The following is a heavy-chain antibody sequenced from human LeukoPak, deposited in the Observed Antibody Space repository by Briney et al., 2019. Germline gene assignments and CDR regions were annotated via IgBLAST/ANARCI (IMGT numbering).Heavy chain of an antibody. CDR2: ISAYNGNT. J-gene: IGHJ5*02. V-gene: IGHV1-18*01. CDR1: GYTFTSYG. Sequence: ASVKVYCKASGYTFTSYGISWVRQAPGQGLEWMRWISAYNGNTNYAQKLQGRVTMTTDTSTSTAYMELRSLRSDDTAVYYCARLSVRAAAGWFDPWGQGTLVTVSS. D-gene: IGHD6-13*01. CDR3: ARLSVRAAAGWFDP.